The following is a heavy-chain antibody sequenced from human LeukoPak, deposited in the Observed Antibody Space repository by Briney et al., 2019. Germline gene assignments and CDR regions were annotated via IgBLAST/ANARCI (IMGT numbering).Heavy chain of an antibody. D-gene: IGHD6-19*01. V-gene: IGHV4-4*07. J-gene: IGHJ4*02. CDR1: GGSISSYY. CDR3: ARAYSSGWSRYFDY. Sequence: SETLSLTCTVSGGSISSYYWSWIRQPAGKGLERIGRIYTSGSTNYNPSLKSRVTMSVDTSKNQFSLKLSSVTAADTAVYYCARAYSSGWSRYFDYWGQGTLVTVSS. CDR2: IYTSGST.